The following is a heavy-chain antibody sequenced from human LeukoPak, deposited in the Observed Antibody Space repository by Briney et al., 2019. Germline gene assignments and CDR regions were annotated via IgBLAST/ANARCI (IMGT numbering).Heavy chain of an antibody. CDR2: IYYRGST. D-gene: IGHD1-1*01. Sequence: KSSETLSLTCPVSGGSISSGAYYWGWIRQPPGKGLEWIGYIYYRGSTYYNPSLKSRITISLDKSKNQFSLNLSSVTAADTAVYYCARDERYYMDVWGKGTTVTVSS. CDR3: ARDERYYMDV. J-gene: IGHJ6*03. V-gene: IGHV4-30-2*05. CDR1: GGSISSGAYY.